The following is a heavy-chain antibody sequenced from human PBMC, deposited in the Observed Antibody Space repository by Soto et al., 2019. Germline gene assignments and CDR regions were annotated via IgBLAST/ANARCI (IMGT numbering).Heavy chain of an antibody. J-gene: IGHJ5*02. V-gene: IGHV4-30-4*01. D-gene: IGHD3-10*01. CDR2: IYHTGAT. Sequence: QVQLQESGPGLVRPSQTLSLTCTVSGASIISLDYYWTCLRQPPGKGLEWIGHIYHTGATYYTPSLESRVVMSVDTANTQFSLKLSSVTAADTAVFYCARGAVVILVRGVMGGNWFDPWGQGTLVTVSS. CDR1: GASIISLDYY. CDR3: ARGAVVILVRGVMGGNWFDP.